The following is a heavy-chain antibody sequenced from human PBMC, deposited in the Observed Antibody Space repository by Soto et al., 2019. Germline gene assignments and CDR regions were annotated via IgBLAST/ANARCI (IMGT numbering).Heavy chain of an antibody. J-gene: IGHJ6*02. CDR2: IYYSGST. Sequence: QVQLQESGPGLVKPSQTLSLTCTVSGGSISSGGYYWSWIRQHPGKGLEWIGYIYYSGSTYYNPSLKSRVTISVDTSKNQFSLKLSSVTAADTAVYYCARGPLLVLRYFDWLLSGEQYYYYGMDVWGQGTTVTVSS. D-gene: IGHD3-9*01. CDR1: GGSISSGGYY. V-gene: IGHV4-31*03. CDR3: ARGPLLVLRYFDWLLSGEQYYYYGMDV.